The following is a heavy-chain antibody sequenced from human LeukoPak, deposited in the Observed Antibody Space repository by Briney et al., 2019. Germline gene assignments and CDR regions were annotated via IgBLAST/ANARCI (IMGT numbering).Heavy chain of an antibody. CDR3: ARGPTTVTTVGQH. V-gene: IGHV3-30*04. J-gene: IGHJ1*01. CDR1: GFTFSSYA. CDR2: ISYDGSNK. D-gene: IGHD4-17*01. Sequence: GGSLRLSCAASGFTFSSYAMHWVRQAPGKGLEWVAVISYDGSNKYYADSVKGRFTISRDNSKNTLYLQMNSLRAEDTAVYYCARGPTTVTTVGQHWGQGTLVTVSS.